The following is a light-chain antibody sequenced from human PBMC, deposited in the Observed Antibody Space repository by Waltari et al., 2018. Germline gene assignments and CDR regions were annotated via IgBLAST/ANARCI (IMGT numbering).Light chain of an antibody. Sequence: DIQMTQSPSPLSASVGDRVTITCRASQTIYNSLNWYQHKPGKAPRLLISDASTLQNGVPSRFSGRGSETEFTLAISRLQPEDCATYYCQQSYTLPYTFGQGTQLDI. CDR3: QQSYTLPYT. V-gene: IGKV1-39*01. J-gene: IGKJ2*01. CDR1: QTIYNS. CDR2: DAS.